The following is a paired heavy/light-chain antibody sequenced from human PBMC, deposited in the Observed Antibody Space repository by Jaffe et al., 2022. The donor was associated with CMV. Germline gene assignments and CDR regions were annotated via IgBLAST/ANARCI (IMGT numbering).Light chain of an antibody. J-gene: IGLJ1*01. V-gene: IGLV2-14*03. CDR3: SSYTTTSTRYV. Sequence: QSALTQPASVSGSPGQSITISCTGTNSDVGAHNLVSWYQQHPGKAPKVMIYDVNNRPSGVSNRFFGSKSGNTASLTISGLQAEDEADYYCSSYTTTSTRYVFGTGTKVTVL. CDR2: DVN. CDR1: NSDVGAHNL.
Heavy chain of an antibody. D-gene: IGHD2-21*01. J-gene: IGHJ6*03. CDR1: GFIFRSHA. CDR2: ISGGGDGT. Sequence: EVQLVESGGGLVQPGGSLRLSCAASGFIFRSHAMTWVRQGADKGLEWVATISGGGDGTWYADFVKGRFTISRDNFKDTFNLQMNSLRAEDTAVYYCAKDGHITNYYYYMDVWGKGTAVTVS. V-gene: IGHV3-23*04. CDR3: AKDGHITNYYYYMDV.